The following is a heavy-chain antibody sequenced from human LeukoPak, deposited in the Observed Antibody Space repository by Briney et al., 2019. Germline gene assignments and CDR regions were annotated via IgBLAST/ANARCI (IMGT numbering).Heavy chain of an antibody. J-gene: IGHJ6*04. D-gene: IGHD2/OR15-2a*01. V-gene: IGHV1-2*02. CDR3: ARDLTPHRPEYSMDV. Sequence: ASVKVSCKASGGTFSSYAISWVRQAPGQGLEWMGWINPNSGGTNYAQKFQGRVTMTRDTSISTAYMELSRLRSDDAAVYYCARDLTPHRPEYSMDVWGKGTTVTVSS. CDR1: GGTFSSYA. CDR2: INPNSGGT.